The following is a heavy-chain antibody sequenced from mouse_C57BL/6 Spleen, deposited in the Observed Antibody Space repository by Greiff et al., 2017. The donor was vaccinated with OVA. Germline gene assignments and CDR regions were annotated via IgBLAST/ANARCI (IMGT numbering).Heavy chain of an antibody. CDR1: GYTFTDYY. V-gene: IGHV1-26*01. Sequence: EVQLQQSGPELVKPGASVKISCKASGYTFTDYYMNWVKQSHGKSLEWIGDINPNNGGTSYNQQFKGTATLTVDKSSSTAYMELRSLTSDDAAVDYSARTRDASWCAYWGQGTLVTVSA. CDR2: INPNNGGT. J-gene: IGHJ3*01. CDR3: ARTRDASWCAY.